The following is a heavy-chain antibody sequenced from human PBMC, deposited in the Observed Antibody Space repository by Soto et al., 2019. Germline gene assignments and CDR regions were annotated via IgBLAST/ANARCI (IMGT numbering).Heavy chain of an antibody. CDR1: GGFVSSGSYY. V-gene: IGHV4-34*01. CDR2: MSHSGGT. CDR3: ARVERGTATTVVDAFDI. J-gene: IGHJ3*02. D-gene: IGHD1-1*01. Sequence: QVQLQQWGAGLLKPSETLSLTCAVYGGFVSSGSYYWSWIRQPPGKGLEWIGKMSHSGGTHFNPSLKSLVTISVDTSKNQFSLKMSSVTAADTALYYCARVERGTATTVVDAFDIWGPGTMVTVSS.